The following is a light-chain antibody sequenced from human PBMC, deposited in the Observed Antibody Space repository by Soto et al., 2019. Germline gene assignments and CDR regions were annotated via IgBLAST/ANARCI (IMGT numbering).Light chain of an antibody. J-gene: IGKJ1*01. Sequence: DIQMTQSPSTLSASVGDRVTITCRASQSVSSWLSCYQHKPGKAPKHLIYAASSFESGVPSRFSGSGSGTEFTLTISSLQPDDFATYYCQQYNSYRTFGQGTKVDIK. CDR3: QQYNSYRT. CDR1: QSVSSW. V-gene: IGKV1-5*01. CDR2: AAS.